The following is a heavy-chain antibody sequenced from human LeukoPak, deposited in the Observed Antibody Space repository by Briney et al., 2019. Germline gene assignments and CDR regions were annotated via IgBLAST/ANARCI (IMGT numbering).Heavy chain of an antibody. CDR1: GGSFSGYY. CDR3: ARGVYYDILTGYYPFDY. D-gene: IGHD3-9*01. Sequence: PSETLSLTCAVYGGSFSGYYWSWIRQPPGKGLEWIGEINHSGSTNYNPSLKSRVTISVDTSKNQFSLKLSSVTAADTAVYYCARGVYYDILTGYYPFDYWGQGTLVTVFS. CDR2: INHSGST. J-gene: IGHJ4*02. V-gene: IGHV4-34*01.